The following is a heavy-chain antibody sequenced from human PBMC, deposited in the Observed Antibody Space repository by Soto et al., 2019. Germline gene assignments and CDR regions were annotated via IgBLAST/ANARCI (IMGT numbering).Heavy chain of an antibody. D-gene: IGHD1-7*01. Sequence: PGGSLRLSCAASGFTFSTYGMHWVRQAPGKGLEWVAVISYDGSNKYYADSVKGRFTISRDNSKNTLYLQMNSLRVEDTAVYYCAKDRVPELRHFYYGMDVWGQGTTVTGSS. J-gene: IGHJ6*02. CDR3: AKDRVPELRHFYYGMDV. CDR1: GFTFSTYG. CDR2: ISYDGSNK. V-gene: IGHV3-30*18.